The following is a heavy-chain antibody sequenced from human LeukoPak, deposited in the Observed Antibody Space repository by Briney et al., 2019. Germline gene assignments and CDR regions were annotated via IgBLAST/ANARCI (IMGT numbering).Heavy chain of an antibody. Sequence: GASVKVSCKASGHTSTGYYMHWVRQAPGQGLEWMGWINPNSGGTNYAQKFQGRVTMTRDTSISTAYVELSRLRSDDTAVYYCARVAGYSSGWYTYWGQGTLVTVSS. CDR3: ARVAGYSSGWYTY. CDR2: INPNSGGT. D-gene: IGHD6-19*01. J-gene: IGHJ4*02. CDR1: GHTSTGYY. V-gene: IGHV1-2*02.